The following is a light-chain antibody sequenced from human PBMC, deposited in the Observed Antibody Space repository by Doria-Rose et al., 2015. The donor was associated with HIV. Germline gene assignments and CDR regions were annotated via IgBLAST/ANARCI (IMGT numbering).Light chain of an antibody. CDR1: QGIGSD. CDR2: RAS. Sequence: TQPPATLSASLGERATLSCRASQGIGSDLAWYQQKPGQAPRLLIYRASIRATGIPPRFTGGGSGTEFTLTISSLQSEDFAVYFCQQYSQWPPYTFGQGTKLEVK. J-gene: IGKJ2*01. CDR3: QQYSQWPPYT. V-gene: IGKV3-15*01.